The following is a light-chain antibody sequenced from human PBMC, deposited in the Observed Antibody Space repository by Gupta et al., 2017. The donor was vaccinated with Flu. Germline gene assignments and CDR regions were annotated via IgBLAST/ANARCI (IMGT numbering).Light chain of an antibody. CDR3: QQSGSLPLT. CDR2: GAS. CDR1: QSVSSSY. Sequence: EIVLTQSPGTLSLSPGERATLSCRASQSVSSSYLAWYQQKPGQAPRLLIYGASSRAPGITDRFSCSGSGTDFTLTISRLEPEDFAVYSCQQSGSLPLTFGGGTKVEIK. V-gene: IGKV3-20*01. J-gene: IGKJ4*01.